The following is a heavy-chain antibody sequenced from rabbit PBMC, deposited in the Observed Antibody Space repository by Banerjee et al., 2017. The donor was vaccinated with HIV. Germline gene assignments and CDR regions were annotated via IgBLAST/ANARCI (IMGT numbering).Heavy chain of an antibody. D-gene: IGHD8-1*01. Sequence: QEQLVESRGGLVKPGGSLKLSCTASRFPFSDKAVMCWVRQAPGKGLQWIACINAVTGKAVYATWAIGRFTFSKTSSTTVTLQMTSLTVADTATYFCARDTGSSFSSYGMDLWGPGTLVTVS. CDR2: INAVTGKA. J-gene: IGHJ6*01. V-gene: IGHV1S45*01. CDR3: ARDTGSSFSSYGMDL. CDR1: RFPFSDKAV.